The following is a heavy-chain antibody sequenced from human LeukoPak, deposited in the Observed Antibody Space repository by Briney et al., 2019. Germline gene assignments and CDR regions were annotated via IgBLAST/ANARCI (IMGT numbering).Heavy chain of an antibody. D-gene: IGHD2-2*03. CDR3: AKDGFHHYALDV. J-gene: IGHJ6*02. CDR1: GFTFSTSE. CDR2: MTGTGRNI. Sequence: GGSLRLSCAASGFTFSTSEMNWVRQAPGKGLEWISYMTGTGRNIYYADSVKGRFTISRDNAKNSLYLQLNSLRAEDTAIYYCAKDGFHHYALDVWGQGTTVTVSS. V-gene: IGHV3-48*03.